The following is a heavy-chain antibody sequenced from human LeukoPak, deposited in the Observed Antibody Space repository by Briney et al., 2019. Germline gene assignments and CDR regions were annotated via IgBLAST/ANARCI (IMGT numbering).Heavy chain of an antibody. D-gene: IGHD6-19*01. J-gene: IGHJ4*02. CDR1: GFTVSSNY. CDR3: ARRDSSGWYYLDY. V-gene: IGHV3-53*01. CDR2: IYSGGST. Sequence: PGGSLRLSCAASGFTVSSNYMSWVRQAPGKGLEWVSVIYSGGSTYYADSVKGRFTISRDNSKNTLYPQMNSLRAEDTAVYYCARRDSSGWYYLDYWGQGTLVTVSS.